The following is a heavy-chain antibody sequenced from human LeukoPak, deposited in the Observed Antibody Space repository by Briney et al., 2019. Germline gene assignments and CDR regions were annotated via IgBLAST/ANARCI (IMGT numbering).Heavy chain of an antibody. CDR3: ARDLIKLLWFGEPTADY. J-gene: IGHJ4*02. D-gene: IGHD3-10*01. Sequence: GGSLRLSCVASGFNFNDYWMHWVRQAPGKGLVWVSHINTDGSRTNYADSVKGRFTISRDNAKNTLYLQMNSLRAEDTAVYYCARDLIKLLWFGEPTADYWGQGTLVTVSS. CDR2: INTDGSRT. CDR1: GFNFNDYW. V-gene: IGHV3-74*01.